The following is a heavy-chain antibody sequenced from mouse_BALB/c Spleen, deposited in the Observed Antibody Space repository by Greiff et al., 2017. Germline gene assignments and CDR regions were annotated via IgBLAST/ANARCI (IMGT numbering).Heavy chain of an antibody. CDR3: ARWITTATDYFDY. D-gene: IGHD1-2*01. J-gene: IGHJ2*01. CDR1: GYSITSDYA. CDR2: ISYSGST. V-gene: IGHV3-2*02. Sequence: DVKLQESGPGLVKPSQSLSLTCTVTGYSITSDYAWNWIRQFPGNKLEWMGYISYSGSTSYNPSLKSRISITRDTSKNQFFLQLNSVTTEDTATYYCARWITTATDYFDYWGQGTTLTVSS.